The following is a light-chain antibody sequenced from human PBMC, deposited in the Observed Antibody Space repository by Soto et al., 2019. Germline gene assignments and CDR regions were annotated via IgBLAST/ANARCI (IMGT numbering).Light chain of an antibody. V-gene: IGLV1-40*01. J-gene: IGLJ2*01. CDR2: GNN. CDR3: QSYDSSLSGYVV. Sequence: QSVLTQPPSVSGAPGQRVIISCTGSNSNIGAGYDVHWYQQLPGTAPKLLIYGNNNRPSGVPDRFSGSKSGTSASLAITGLQAEDEADYYCQSYDSSLSGYVVFGGGTKLT. CDR1: NSNIGAGYD.